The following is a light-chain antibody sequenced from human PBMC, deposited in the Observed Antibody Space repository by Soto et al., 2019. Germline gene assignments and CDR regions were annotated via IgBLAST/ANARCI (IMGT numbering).Light chain of an antibody. Sequence: SEKIGDRVTITCRASQTISIWLAWYQQKPGKAPKLLIYKASSLQSGVPSRFSGSGSGTEFSLTISSLQPDDFATYYCQHYNSFSRTFGPGTKVDIK. CDR3: QHYNSFSRT. V-gene: IGKV1-5*03. CDR2: KAS. CDR1: QTISIW. J-gene: IGKJ1*01.